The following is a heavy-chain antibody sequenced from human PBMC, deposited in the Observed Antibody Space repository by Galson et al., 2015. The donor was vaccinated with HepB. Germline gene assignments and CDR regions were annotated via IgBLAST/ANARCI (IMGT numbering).Heavy chain of an antibody. J-gene: IGHJ4*02. CDR2: TDPSDSYT. Sequence: QSGAEVKKPGESLRISCNYSGYKFWITWVRQMPGKGLEWMGRTDPSDSYTIYSPSFQGHIAISADFSNKTAYLQWGSLKVSDTAVYYCAGHFPAGDLFDYWGQGTVLTVS. V-gene: IGHV5-10-1*01. D-gene: IGHD6-19*01. CDR3: AGHFPAGDLFDY. CDR1: GYKFW.